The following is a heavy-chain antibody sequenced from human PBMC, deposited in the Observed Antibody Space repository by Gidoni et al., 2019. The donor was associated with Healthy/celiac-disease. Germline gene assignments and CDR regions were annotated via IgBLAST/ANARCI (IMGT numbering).Heavy chain of an antibody. J-gene: IGHJ5*02. V-gene: IGHV4-4*02. D-gene: IGHD3-16*02. Sequence: QVQLQESGPGLVKPSGTLSLTCAVSGGPISSSNWWRWVRQPPGKGLEWIGEIYHSGSTNYNPSLKSRVTISVDKSKNQFSLKLSSVTAADTAVYYCARVPDYDYVWGSYRPNWFDPWGQGTLATVSS. CDR2: IYHSGST. CDR1: GGPISSSNW. CDR3: ARVPDYDYVWGSYRPNWFDP.